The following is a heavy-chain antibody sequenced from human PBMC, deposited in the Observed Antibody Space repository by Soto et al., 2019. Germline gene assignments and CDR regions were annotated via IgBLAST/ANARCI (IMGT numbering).Heavy chain of an antibody. D-gene: IGHD2-2*01. CDR3: ARDPPAYCSSTSCYFDY. Sequence: PGGSPRLSCAASGFTFSSYSMNWVRQAPGKGLEWVSSISSSSSYIYYADSVKGRFTISRDNAKNSLYLQMNSLRAEDTAVYYCARDPPAYCSSTSCYFDYWGQGTLVTVSS. V-gene: IGHV3-21*01. CDR1: GFTFSSYS. J-gene: IGHJ4*02. CDR2: ISSSSSYI.